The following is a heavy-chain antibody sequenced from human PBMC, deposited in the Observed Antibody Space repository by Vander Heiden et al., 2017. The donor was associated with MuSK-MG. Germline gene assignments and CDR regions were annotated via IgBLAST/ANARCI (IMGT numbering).Heavy chain of an antibody. Sequence: EVQVVESGGGVVQPGRSLRLSGAASRFSCDDWALPWFRQAPGKGLEWVQGMTWNSGIIGYADTVKGRFTMSGDNAKNALYLQMKRLRPDDPALYYYARGMSVNDVQYFDLWGRVTMVTLSS. D-gene: IGHD1-1*01. CDR1: RFSCDDWA. CDR2: MTWNSGII. J-gene: IGHJ2*01. CDR3: ARGMSVNDVQYFDL. V-gene: IGHV3-9*01.